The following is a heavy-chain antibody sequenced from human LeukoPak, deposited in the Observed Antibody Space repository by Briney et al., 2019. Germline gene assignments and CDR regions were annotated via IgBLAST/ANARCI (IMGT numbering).Heavy chain of an antibody. CDR1: GGSFSGYY. CDR3: ARVVVPAADMDV. V-gene: IGHV4-34*01. CDR2: INHSGST. J-gene: IGHJ6*03. D-gene: IGHD2-2*01. Sequence: SSETLSLTCAVYGGSFSGYYWSWIRQPPGKGLEWIGEINHSGSTNYNPSLKSRVTISVDTSKNQFSLKLSSVTAADTAVYYCARVVVPAADMDVWGKGTTVTVSS.